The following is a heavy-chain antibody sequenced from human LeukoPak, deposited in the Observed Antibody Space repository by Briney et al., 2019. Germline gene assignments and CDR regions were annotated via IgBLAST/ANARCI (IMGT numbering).Heavy chain of an antibody. Sequence: ASVKVSCKASGGTFSSYAISWVRQAPGQGLEWMGIINPSGGSTSYAQKFQGRVTMTRDMSTSTVYMELSSLRSEDTAVYYCARVAFYYFDYWGQGTLVTVSS. CDR1: GGTFSSYA. CDR2: INPSGGST. J-gene: IGHJ4*02. CDR3: ARVAFYYFDY. V-gene: IGHV1-46*01. D-gene: IGHD3-16*01.